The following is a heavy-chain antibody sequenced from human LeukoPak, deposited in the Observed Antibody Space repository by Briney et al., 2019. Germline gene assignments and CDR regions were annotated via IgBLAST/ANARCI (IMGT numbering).Heavy chain of an antibody. Sequence: PGGSLRLSCAASGFTFSSYSMNWVRQAPGKGLEWVSAISGSGGSTYYADSVKGRFTISRDNSKNTLYLQMNSLRAEDTAVYYCAKDLFRFEEGSSPPNRAFDIWGQGTMVTVSS. CDR2: ISGSGGST. CDR1: GFTFSSYS. V-gene: IGHV3-23*01. CDR3: AKDLFRFEEGSSPPNRAFDI. J-gene: IGHJ3*02. D-gene: IGHD2-2*01.